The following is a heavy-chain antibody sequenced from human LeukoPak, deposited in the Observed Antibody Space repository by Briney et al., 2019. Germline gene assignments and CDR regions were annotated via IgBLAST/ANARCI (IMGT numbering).Heavy chain of an antibody. CDR2: ISSSSSTI. V-gene: IGHV3-48*01. J-gene: IGHJ3*02. Sequence: GSLRLSCAASGFTFSSYSMNWVRQAPEKGLEWVSYISSSSSTIYYADSVKGRFTISRDNAKNSLYLQMNSLRAEDTAVYYCAREGIITMIALNAFDIWGQGTMVTVSS. CDR3: AREGIITMIALNAFDI. D-gene: IGHD3-22*01. CDR1: GFTFSSYS.